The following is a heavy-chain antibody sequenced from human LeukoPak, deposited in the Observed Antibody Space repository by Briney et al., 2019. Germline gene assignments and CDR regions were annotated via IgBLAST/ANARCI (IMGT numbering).Heavy chain of an antibody. CDR1: GNTFSSSA. Sequence: ASVKVSCKASGNTFSSSAVRWVRQAPGQGLEWIGWIVVGSGDTNYAQNFHERVIMTRDMSTSTAYMELRSLRSEDTAVYYCAADKGEAESTSRFDYWGQGTLVTVSS. CDR3: AADKGEAESTSRFDY. D-gene: IGHD3-16*01. V-gene: IGHV1-58*01. J-gene: IGHJ4*02. CDR2: IVVGSGDT.